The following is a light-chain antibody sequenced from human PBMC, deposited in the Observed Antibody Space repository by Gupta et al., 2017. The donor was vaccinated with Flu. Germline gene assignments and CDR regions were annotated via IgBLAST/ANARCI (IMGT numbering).Light chain of an antibody. CDR1: SSDVGGYNY. Sequence: QSALTQPRSVSGSPGPSVTIPCTGTSSDVGGYNYVPWYQQLPGKAPKLMSYGVSKRPSGVPDRFSGYKSGNTASLTISGLQGEEEADYYCCSYAGSYTFTFGGGTKLTVL. J-gene: IGLJ2*01. CDR2: GVS. CDR3: CSYAGSYTFT. V-gene: IGLV2-11*01.